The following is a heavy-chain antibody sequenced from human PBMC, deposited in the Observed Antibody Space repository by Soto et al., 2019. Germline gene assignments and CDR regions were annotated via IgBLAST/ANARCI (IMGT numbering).Heavy chain of an antibody. CDR1: GFTFSSYW. Sequence: GGSLRLSCAASGFTFSSYWMSWVRQAPGKGLEWVSYISSSSSTIYYADSVKGRFTISRDNAKNSLYLQMNSLRAEDTAVYYCASAYCSGGSCYRALLDYWGQGTLVTVSS. CDR3: ASAYCSGGSCYRALLDY. V-gene: IGHV3-48*01. CDR2: ISSSSSTI. J-gene: IGHJ4*02. D-gene: IGHD2-15*01.